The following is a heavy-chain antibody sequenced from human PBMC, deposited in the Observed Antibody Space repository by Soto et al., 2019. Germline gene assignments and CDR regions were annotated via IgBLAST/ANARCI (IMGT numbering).Heavy chain of an antibody. Sequence: EASVKVSCKASGYTFTGYYMHWVRQAPGQGLEWMGWINPNSGGTNYAQKFQGWVTMTRDTSISTAYMELSRLRSDDTAVYYCARDSTIFGVDPTVYYYGMDVWGQGTTVTVSS. CDR1: GYTFTGYY. V-gene: IGHV1-2*04. D-gene: IGHD3-3*01. CDR3: ARDSTIFGVDPTVYYYGMDV. CDR2: INPNSGGT. J-gene: IGHJ6*02.